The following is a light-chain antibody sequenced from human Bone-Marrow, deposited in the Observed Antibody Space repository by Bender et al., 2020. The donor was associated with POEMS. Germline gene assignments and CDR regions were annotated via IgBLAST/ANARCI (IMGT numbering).Light chain of an antibody. Sequence: QSALTQPASVSGSPGQSITISCTGTNSDVGGYNFVSWYQQYPGKAPKLMLYEVNKRPSGISNRFSGSKSGNTASLTVSGLQADDEADYFCSSYTSSDSVLFGGGTKLTVL. CDR2: EVN. CDR3: SSYTSSDSVL. J-gene: IGLJ2*01. V-gene: IGLV2-14*01. CDR1: NSDVGGYNF.